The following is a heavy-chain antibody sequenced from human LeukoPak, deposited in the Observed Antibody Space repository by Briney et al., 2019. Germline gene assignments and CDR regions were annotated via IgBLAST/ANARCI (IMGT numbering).Heavy chain of an antibody. CDR3: ARDYSRLDTSLANDH. Sequence: QPGGSLRLSCAASGFTFSDYSMNWVRQAPGKGLEWVSYISAGSDSIYYADSVRGRFSISRDNAKNSLYLQMNSLTDEDTAVYYCARDYSRLDTSLANDHWGQGTLVTVSS. D-gene: IGHD5-18*01. J-gene: IGHJ4*02. CDR2: ISAGSDSI. CDR1: GFTFSDYS. V-gene: IGHV3-48*02.